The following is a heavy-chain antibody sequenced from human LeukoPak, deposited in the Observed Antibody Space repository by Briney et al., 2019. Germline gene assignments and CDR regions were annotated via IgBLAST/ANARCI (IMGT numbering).Heavy chain of an antibody. CDR3: ARRSPHDYQWGFDP. CDR2: IYYSGST. Sequence: PSETLSLTCTVSGGSISSYYWSWIRQPPGKGLEWIGYIYYSGSTNYNPSLKSRVTISVDTSKNQFSLKLSSVTAADTAVYYCARRSPHDYQWGFDPWGQGTLVTVSS. J-gene: IGHJ5*02. V-gene: IGHV4-59*08. CDR1: GGSISSYY. D-gene: IGHD4-11*01.